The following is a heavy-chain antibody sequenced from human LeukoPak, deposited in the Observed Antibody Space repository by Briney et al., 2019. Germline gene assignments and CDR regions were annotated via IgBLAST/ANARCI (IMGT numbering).Heavy chain of an antibody. CDR3: AREIVGATNGFDY. CDR2: INPNSGGT. Sequence: VSVKVSCKASGYTFTGYYMHWVRQAPGQGLEWMGWINPNSGGTNYAQKFQGRVTMTRDTSISTAYMELSGLRSDDTAVYYCAREIVGATNGFDYWGQGTLVTVSS. D-gene: IGHD1-26*01. J-gene: IGHJ4*02. CDR1: GYTFTGYY. V-gene: IGHV1-2*02.